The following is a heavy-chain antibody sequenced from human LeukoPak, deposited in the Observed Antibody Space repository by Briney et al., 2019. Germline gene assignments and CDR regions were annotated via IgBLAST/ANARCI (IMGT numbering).Heavy chain of an antibody. Sequence: ASVKVSCKTSGFTFTGYYIHWVRQAAGQRPEWMGWINPSSGGTDYAQKFQGRVTMTRDTSISTAYMELSRLRSDDTAVYYCARGGVVPSYYYYMDVWGKGTTVTVSS. CDR3: ARGGVVPSYYYYMDV. J-gene: IGHJ6*03. V-gene: IGHV1-2*02. CDR1: GFTFTGYY. CDR2: INPSSGGT. D-gene: IGHD3-3*01.